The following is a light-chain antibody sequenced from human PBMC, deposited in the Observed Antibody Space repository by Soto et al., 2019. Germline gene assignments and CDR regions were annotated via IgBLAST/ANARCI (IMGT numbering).Light chain of an antibody. CDR2: GAS. Sequence: IVFTQSPATLSLSPGERATLSCRASQSVSSSYLAWYQQKPGQAPRLLIYGASSRATGIPDRFSGSGSGTDFTLTISRLEPEDSAVYYCQQYGSSPPGTFGQGTKVDIK. J-gene: IGKJ1*01. V-gene: IGKV3-20*01. CDR1: QSVSSSY. CDR3: QQYGSSPPGT.